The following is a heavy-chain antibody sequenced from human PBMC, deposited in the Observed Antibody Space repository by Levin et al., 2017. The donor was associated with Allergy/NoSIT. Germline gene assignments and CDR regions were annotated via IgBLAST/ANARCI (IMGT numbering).Heavy chain of an antibody. V-gene: IGHV3-23*01. Sequence: SCEASGFSFSSYAMSWVRQAPGKGLEWVSAISGGGSSTYYPDFAKDRFIISRDNSKNTLYLQLNSLRAEDTAVYFCAKWRAMVTTSFDYWGQGTLVTVSS. CDR3: AKWRAMVTTSFDY. CDR1: GFSFSSYA. J-gene: IGHJ4*02. CDR2: ISGGGSST. D-gene: IGHD4-17*01.